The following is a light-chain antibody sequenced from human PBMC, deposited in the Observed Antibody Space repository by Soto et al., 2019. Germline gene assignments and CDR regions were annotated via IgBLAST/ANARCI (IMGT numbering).Light chain of an antibody. CDR3: CSYAGSSTYV. CDR2: EVN. CDR1: SSEVGYYNL. V-gene: IGLV2-23*02. J-gene: IGLJ1*01. Sequence: QLVLTQPASVSGSPGQSITISCTGTSSEVGYYNLVSWYQHHPGKAPKLIIYEVNKRPSGVSNRFSGSKSGNTASLTISGLQAEDEADYHCCSYAGSSTYVFGTGTKVTVL.